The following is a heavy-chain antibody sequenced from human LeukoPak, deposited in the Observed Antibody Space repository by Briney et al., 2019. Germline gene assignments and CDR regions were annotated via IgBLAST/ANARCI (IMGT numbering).Heavy chain of an antibody. D-gene: IGHD3-22*01. CDR2: ISGSGGST. CDR3: AKGDSSGYDAFDI. Sequence: GGSLRLSCAASGFTFSSYAISWVRQAPGKGLEWVSVISGSGGSTYYADSVKGRFTISRDNSKNTVYLQMNRLRAEETAEYYCAKGDSSGYDAFDIWGQGTMVTVSS. CDR1: GFTFSSYA. V-gene: IGHV3-23*01. J-gene: IGHJ3*02.